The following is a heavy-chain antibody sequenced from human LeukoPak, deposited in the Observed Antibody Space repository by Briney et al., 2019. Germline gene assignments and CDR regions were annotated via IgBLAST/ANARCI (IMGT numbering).Heavy chain of an antibody. D-gene: IGHD5-24*01. Sequence: SETLSLTCTVSGGSISSSSSYWGWIRQPPGKGLEWIGSIYYSGSTYYNPSLKSRVTISVDTSKNQFSLKLSSVTAADTAVYYCASSRIEMATISPADYWGQGTLVTVSS. CDR3: ASSRIEMATISPADY. CDR2: IYYSGST. V-gene: IGHV4-39*07. CDR1: GGSISSSSSY. J-gene: IGHJ4*02.